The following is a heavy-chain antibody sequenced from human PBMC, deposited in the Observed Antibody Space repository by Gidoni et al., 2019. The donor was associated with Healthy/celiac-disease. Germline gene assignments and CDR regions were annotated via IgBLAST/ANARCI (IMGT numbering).Heavy chain of an antibody. J-gene: IGHJ4*02. CDR1: GASISSSSYYY. D-gene: IGHD2-2*01. CDR2: IYYSGST. V-gene: IGHV4-39*01. Sequence: HLQLQESGPGLVNPSETLSLTCTVSGASISSSSYYYWGWIRQPPGKGLEWIGSIYYSGSTYYNPSLKSRVTISVDTSKNQFSLKLSSVTAADTAVYYCARQPVWDCSSTNCYFDYWGQGTLVTVSS. CDR3: ARQPVWDCSSTNCYFDY.